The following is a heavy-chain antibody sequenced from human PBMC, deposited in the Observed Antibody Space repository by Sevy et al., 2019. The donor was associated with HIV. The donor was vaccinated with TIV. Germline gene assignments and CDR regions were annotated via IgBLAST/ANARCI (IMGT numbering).Heavy chain of an antibody. CDR1: GFTFSDHY. V-gene: IGHV3-11*05. J-gene: IGHJ6*02. CDR3: ARDPNWQHMTDDHYYSMDV. Sequence: GGSLRLSCTVSGFTFSDHYISWIRQAPGKGLEWVSYISSGTTYIEYADSVKGRFTVSRDNAKKSLYLQMDNLGVEDTAVYYCARDPNWQHMTDDHYYSMDVWGQGTTVTVSS. D-gene: IGHD1-1*01. CDR2: ISSGTTYI.